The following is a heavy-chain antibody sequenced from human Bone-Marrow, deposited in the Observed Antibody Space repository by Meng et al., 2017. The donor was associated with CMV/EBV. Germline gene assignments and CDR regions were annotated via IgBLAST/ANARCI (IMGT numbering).Heavy chain of an antibody. CDR1: GFTFSSYS. J-gene: IGHJ4*02. CDR2: IYSGGST. V-gene: IGHV3-66*02. CDR3: ARDLGNGRITMSY. D-gene: IGHD3-10*02. Sequence: GESLKISCAASGFTFSSYSMNWVRQAPGKGLEWVSVIYSGGSTYYADSVKGRFTISRDNSKNTLYLQMNSLRAEDTAVYYCARDLGNGRITMSYWGQGTLVTVSS.